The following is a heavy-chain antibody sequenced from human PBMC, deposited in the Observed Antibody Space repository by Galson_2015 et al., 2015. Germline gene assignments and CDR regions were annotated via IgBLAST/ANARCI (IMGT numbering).Heavy chain of an antibody. Sequence: SLRLSCAASGFTFSSYGMHWVRQAPGKGLEWVAVIWNDGSNKYYADSVKGRFTISRDNSKNTLYLQMNSLRAEDTAVYYCAREVANFISFDGYVVYGAFDIWGQGTMVTVSS. CDR3: AREVANFISFDGYVVYGAFDI. CDR2: IWNDGSNK. V-gene: IGHV3-33*01. J-gene: IGHJ3*02. D-gene: IGHD5-24*01. CDR1: GFTFSSYG.